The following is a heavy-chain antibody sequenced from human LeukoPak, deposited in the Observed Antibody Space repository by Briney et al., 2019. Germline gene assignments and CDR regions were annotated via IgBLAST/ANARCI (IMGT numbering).Heavy chain of an antibody. V-gene: IGHV3-11*05. D-gene: IGHD4-17*01. Sequence: PGGSLRLSCAASGFTFSDYYMNWIRQAPGKGLEWVSYISSSSTYRNYADSVKGRFTISRDNAKNSVYLQMNSLRAEDTAVYYCAREAVTRNYFDYWGQGTLVTVSS. J-gene: IGHJ4*02. CDR2: ISSSSTYR. CDR3: AREAVTRNYFDY. CDR1: GFTFSDYY.